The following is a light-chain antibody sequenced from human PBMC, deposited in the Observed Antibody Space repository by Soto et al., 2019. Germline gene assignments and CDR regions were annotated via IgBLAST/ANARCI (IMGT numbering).Light chain of an antibody. J-gene: IGKJ2*01. CDR3: QQYNIYST. CDR1: QSISTW. V-gene: IGKV1-5*03. CDR2: KAS. Sequence: DIQMTQSPSTLSASVGDRVTITCRASQSISTWLAWYQQKPGKAPKLLIYKASTLESGVPSRFSGSGSRTEFTLTISSLQPDDSATYYCQQYNIYSTFGQGTKLEIK.